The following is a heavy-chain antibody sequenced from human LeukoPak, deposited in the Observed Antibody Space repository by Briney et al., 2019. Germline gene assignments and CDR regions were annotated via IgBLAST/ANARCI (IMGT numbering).Heavy chain of an antibody. J-gene: IGHJ4*02. V-gene: IGHV3-7*05. CDR3: ARRGRIFGVVIIGYFDY. D-gene: IGHD3-3*01. Sequence: GGSLRLSCAASGFTFSSYWMSWVRQATGKGLEWVANIEQEGSEKNYVDSVKGRFTISRDNAKNSLYLQMNSLRAEDTAVYYCARRGRIFGVVIIGYFDYWGQGTLVTVSS. CDR1: GFTFSSYW. CDR2: IEQEGSEK.